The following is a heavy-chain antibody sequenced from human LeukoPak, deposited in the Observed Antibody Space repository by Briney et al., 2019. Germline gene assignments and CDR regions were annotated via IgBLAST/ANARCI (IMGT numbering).Heavy chain of an antibody. CDR3: ARAGPSHYYYYYGMDV. CDR1: GFTFSSYS. V-gene: IGHV3-21*01. Sequence: PGGSLRLSCAASGFTFSSYSMNWVRQAPGKGLEWVSSISSSSSYIYYADSVKGRFTISRDNAKNSLYLQMNSLRAEDTAVYYCARAGPSHYYYYYGMDVWGQGTTVTVSS. CDR2: ISSSSSYI. J-gene: IGHJ6*02.